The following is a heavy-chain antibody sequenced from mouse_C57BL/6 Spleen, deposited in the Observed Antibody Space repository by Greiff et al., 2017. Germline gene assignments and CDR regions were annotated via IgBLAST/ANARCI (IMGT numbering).Heavy chain of an antibody. Sequence: EVQRVESEGGLVQPGSSMKLSCTASGFTFSDYYMAWVRQVPEKGLEWVANINYDGSSTYYLDSLKSRFIISRDNAKNILYLQMSSLTSEDTATYYCARDGYDGHAMDYWGQGTLVTVSS. J-gene: IGHJ4*01. CDR1: GFTFSDYY. CDR3: ARDGYDGHAMDY. CDR2: INYDGSST. D-gene: IGHD2-2*01. V-gene: IGHV5-16*01.